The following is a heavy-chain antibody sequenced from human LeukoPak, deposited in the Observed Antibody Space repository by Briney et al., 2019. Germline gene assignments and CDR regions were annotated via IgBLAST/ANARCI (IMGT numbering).Heavy chain of an antibody. D-gene: IGHD2-8*01. CDR3: ARDYRELMVYATTAPFDY. V-gene: IGHV1-18*01. Sequence: ASVKVSCKASGYTFTSYGISWVRQAPGQGLEWMGWISAYNGNTNYAQKLQGRVTMTTDTSMSTAYMELRSLRSDDTAVYYCARDYRELMVYATTAPFDYWGQGTLVTVSS. CDR1: GYTFTSYG. CDR2: ISAYNGNT. J-gene: IGHJ4*02.